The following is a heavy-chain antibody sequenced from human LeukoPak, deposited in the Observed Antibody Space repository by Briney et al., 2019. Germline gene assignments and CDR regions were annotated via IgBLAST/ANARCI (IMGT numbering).Heavy chain of an antibody. CDR2: IKQDGSEK. Sequence: QTGGSLRLSCAASGFTFSSYWMSWVRQAPGKGLEWVANIKQDGSEKYYVDSVKGRFTLSRDNSKNMLYLQMNSLRADDTAVYYCARESLGGSWFDYWGQGTLVTVSS. J-gene: IGHJ4*02. D-gene: IGHD6-13*01. V-gene: IGHV3-7*01. CDR3: ARESLGGSWFDY. CDR1: GFTFSSYW.